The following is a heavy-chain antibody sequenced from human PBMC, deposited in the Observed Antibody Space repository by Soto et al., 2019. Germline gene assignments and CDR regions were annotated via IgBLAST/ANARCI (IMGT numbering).Heavy chain of an antibody. Sequence: SETLSLTCTVSGGSISSGGYYWNWIRQHPGKGLEWIGYIYYSGSTYYNPSLKSRVTISVDTSKNQFSLKLSSVTAADTAVYYCASDGGYCSGGSCPLGAFDIWGKGKMVTVSS. CDR1: GGSISSGGYY. J-gene: IGHJ3*02. CDR2: IYYSGST. CDR3: ASDGGYCSGGSCPLGAFDI. D-gene: IGHD2-15*01. V-gene: IGHV4-31*03.